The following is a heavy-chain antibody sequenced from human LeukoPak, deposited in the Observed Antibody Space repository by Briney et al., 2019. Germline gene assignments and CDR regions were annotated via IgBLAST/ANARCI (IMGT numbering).Heavy chain of an antibody. D-gene: IGHD3-22*01. V-gene: IGHV1-58*01. Sequence: VKVSCKAPGFTFTISAVRWVWQARGQRLEWVGRIVVSSGNTNYAQKFQERVITTRDMSTSTAYMELSSRRSEDTAVYYCAAGYDSSGYYQNAYYYYGMDVWGQGTTVTVSS. CDR2: IVVSSGNT. CDR3: AAGYDSSGYYQNAYYYYGMDV. J-gene: IGHJ6*02. CDR1: GFTFTISA.